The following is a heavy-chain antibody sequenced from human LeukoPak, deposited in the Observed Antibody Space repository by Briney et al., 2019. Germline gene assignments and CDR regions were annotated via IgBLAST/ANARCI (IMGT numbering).Heavy chain of an antibody. V-gene: IGHV3-53*01. CDR1: GFTFGDYA. J-gene: IGHJ5*02. CDR3: AREFYSNDPWFDP. D-gene: IGHD4-11*01. Sequence: GGSLRLSCTASGFTFGDYAVSWVRQAPGKGLEWVSVIYSGGSTYYADSVKGRFTISRDNSKNTLYLQMNSLRAEDTAVYYCAREFYSNDPWFDPWGQGTLVTVSS. CDR2: IYSGGST.